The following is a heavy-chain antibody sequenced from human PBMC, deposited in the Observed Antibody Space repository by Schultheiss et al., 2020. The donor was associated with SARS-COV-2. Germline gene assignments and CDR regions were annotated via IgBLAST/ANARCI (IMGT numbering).Heavy chain of an antibody. D-gene: IGHD2-15*01. CDR3: ARAPYCSGGSCYDEGGMDV. V-gene: IGHV4-31*03. Sequence: SQTLSLTCTVSGGSISSSSYYWSWIRQPPGKGLEWIGEINHSGSTNYNPSLKSRVTISVDTSKNQFSLKLSSVTAADTAVYYCARAPYCSGGSCYDEGGMDVWGQGTTVTVSS. J-gene: IGHJ6*02. CDR1: GGSISSSSYY. CDR2: INHSGST.